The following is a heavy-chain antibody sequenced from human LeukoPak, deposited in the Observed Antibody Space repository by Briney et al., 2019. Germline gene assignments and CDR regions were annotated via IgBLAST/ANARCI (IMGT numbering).Heavy chain of an antibody. J-gene: IGHJ4*02. D-gene: IGHD5-12*01. Sequence: SQTLSLTCAISGDSVSSNSAAWNWIRQSPSRGLEWLGRTYYRSKWYNDYAVSVTSRITINPDTSKNQFSLHLNSVTPEDTALYYCARGGIVAAIAYFYFDYWGQGTLVTVSS. CDR3: ARGGIVAAIAYFYFDY. CDR2: TYYRSKWYN. CDR1: GDSVSSNSAA. V-gene: IGHV6-1*01.